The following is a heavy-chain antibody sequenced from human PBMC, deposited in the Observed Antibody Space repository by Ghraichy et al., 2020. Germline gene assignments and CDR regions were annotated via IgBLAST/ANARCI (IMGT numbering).Heavy chain of an antibody. CDR2: IIPIFGTA. CDR1: GGTFSSYA. J-gene: IGHJ6*02. Sequence: SVKVSCKASGGTFSSYAISWVRQAPGQGLEWMGGIIPIFGTANYAQKFQGRVTITADESTSTAYMELSSLRSEDTAVYYCARGFPTPRYYYYYGMDVWGQGTTVTVSS. V-gene: IGHV1-69*13. CDR3: ARGFPTPRYYYYYGMDV. D-gene: IGHD2-15*01.